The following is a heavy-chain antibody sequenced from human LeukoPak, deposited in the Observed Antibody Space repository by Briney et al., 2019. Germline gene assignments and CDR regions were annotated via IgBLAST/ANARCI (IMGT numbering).Heavy chain of an antibody. CDR2: ISGHNGDT. D-gene: IGHD2-21*01. CDR1: GYPFNNFV. CDR3: ARGSGHIVVVSALPDF. Sequence: ASVKVSCTTSGYPFNNFVVNWVRQAPGQGLEWMGWISGHNGDTRYAQRFQGRVTLTTDTSASTAYMELWSLTSDDTAVYYCARGSGHIVVVSALPDFWGQGTLVTVSS. V-gene: IGHV1-18*01. J-gene: IGHJ4*02.